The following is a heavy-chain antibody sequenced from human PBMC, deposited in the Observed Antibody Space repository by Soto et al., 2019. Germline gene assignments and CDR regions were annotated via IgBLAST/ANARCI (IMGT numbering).Heavy chain of an antibody. J-gene: IGHJ3*02. V-gene: IGHV4-59*01. CDR2: IYYSGST. D-gene: IGHD3-10*01. CDR3: ARGLYYGSGSYTSFAFDI. CDR1: GGSISSYY. Sequence: SETLSLTCAVSGGSISSYYWSWIRQPPGKGLEWIGYIYYSGSTNYNPSLKSRVTISVDTSKNQFSLKLSSVTAADTAVYYCARGLYYGSGSYTSFAFDIWGQGTMVTVSS.